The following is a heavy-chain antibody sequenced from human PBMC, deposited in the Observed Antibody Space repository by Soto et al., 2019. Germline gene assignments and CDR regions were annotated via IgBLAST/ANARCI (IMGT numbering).Heavy chain of an antibody. V-gene: IGHV1-2*02. CDR3: TKKGGGPFPFDP. D-gene: IGHD3-10*01. CDR2: ISPRSGGT. J-gene: IGHJ5*02. CDR1: GYSFIDYY. Sequence: QVQLVQSGADIKKPGASVKVSCTASGYSFIDYYIHWVRQAPGQGLEWMGWISPRSGGTNYAQKFRGRVTITSDTSINTAYMELTSLSSDDTAVYYCTKKGGGPFPFDPWGQGTRVTVSS.